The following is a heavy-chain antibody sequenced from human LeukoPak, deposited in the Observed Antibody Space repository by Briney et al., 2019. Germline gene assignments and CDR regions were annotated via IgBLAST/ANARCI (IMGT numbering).Heavy chain of an antibody. CDR1: GFTFNIYV. CDR2: ISGSGST. CDR3: AEGDDYSDFDY. Sequence: GGSLRLSCVASGFTFNIYVMSWVRQAPGKGLEWVSGISGSGSTYYADSVKGRFTISRDNSKNTLYLQMNSLRAEDTAVYYCAEGDDYSDFDYWGQGTLVTVSS. V-gene: IGHV3-23*01. D-gene: IGHD4-11*01. J-gene: IGHJ4*02.